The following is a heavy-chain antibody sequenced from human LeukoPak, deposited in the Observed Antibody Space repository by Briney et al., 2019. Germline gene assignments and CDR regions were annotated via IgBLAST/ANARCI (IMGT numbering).Heavy chain of an antibody. CDR1: GGSISSYY. D-gene: IGHD3-22*01. J-gene: IGHJ3*02. Sequence: SETLSLTCTVSGGSISSYYWSGIRQPAGKGLEWIGRIYTSGSTNYNPSLKSRVTMSVDTSKNQFSLKLSSMTAADTAVYYCARVSKNGSGYHSDAFDIWGQGTMVTVSS. CDR3: ARVSKNGSGYHSDAFDI. V-gene: IGHV4-4*07. CDR2: IYTSGST.